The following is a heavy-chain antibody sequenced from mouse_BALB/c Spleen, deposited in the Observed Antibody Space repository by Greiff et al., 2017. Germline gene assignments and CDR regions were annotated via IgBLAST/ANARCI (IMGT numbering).Heavy chain of an antibody. Sequence: VRLQQSGPSLVKPSQTLSLTCSVTGDSITSGYWNWVRNFPGNKLEYMGYISYSGSTYYNPSLKSRISTTRDTSKNQYYLPLNSVTTEDTATYYSARSDYDYDPFDVWGAGTTVTVSS. CDR2: ISYSGST. CDR1: GDSITSGY. V-gene: IGHV3-8*02. CDR3: ARSDYDYDPFDV. J-gene: IGHJ1*01. D-gene: IGHD2-4*01.